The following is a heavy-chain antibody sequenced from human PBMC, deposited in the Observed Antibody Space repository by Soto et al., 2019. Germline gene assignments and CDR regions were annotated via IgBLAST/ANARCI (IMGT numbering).Heavy chain of an antibody. CDR2: INPKSGGT. Sequence: ASVKVSCKASGYSFTDYHIHWVRQAPGQGLEWLGRINPKSGGTSTAQKFQGWVTMTTDTSISTASMELTRMTSDDTAIYYCERGDSTDWSNGVCSCVYNHDMDVWG. CDR1: GYSFTDYH. J-gene: IGHJ6*02. V-gene: IGHV1-2*04. D-gene: IGHD2-8*01. CDR3: ERGDSTDWSNGVCSCVYNHDMDV.